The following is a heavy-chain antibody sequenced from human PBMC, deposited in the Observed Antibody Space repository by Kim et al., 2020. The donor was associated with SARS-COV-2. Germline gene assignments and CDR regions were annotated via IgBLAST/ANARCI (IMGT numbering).Heavy chain of an antibody. Sequence: GGSLRLSCAASGFTFSSYSMNWVRQAPGKGLEWVSSISSSSSYIYYADSVKGRFTISRDNAKNSLYLQMNSLRAEDTAVYYCARTAEYELLWFGELCAFDIWGQGTMVTVSS. J-gene: IGHJ3*02. CDR2: ISSSSSYI. CDR1: GFTFSSYS. CDR3: ARTAEYELLWFGELCAFDI. V-gene: IGHV3-21*01. D-gene: IGHD3-10*01.